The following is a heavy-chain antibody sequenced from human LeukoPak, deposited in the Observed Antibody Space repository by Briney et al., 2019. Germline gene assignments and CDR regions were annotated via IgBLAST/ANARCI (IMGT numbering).Heavy chain of an antibody. D-gene: IGHD3-10*01. Sequence: GESLKISCKGSGYNFTSYWISWVRQMPGKGLGWMGRIDPSDSYTNYSPSFQGHVTISADKSISTAYLQWSSLKASDTAMYYCARQGLYYYGSGSYSLTGNWFDPWGQGTLVTVSS. V-gene: IGHV5-10-1*01. J-gene: IGHJ5*02. CDR3: ARQGLYYYGSGSYSLTGNWFDP. CDR1: GYNFTSYW. CDR2: IDPSDSYT.